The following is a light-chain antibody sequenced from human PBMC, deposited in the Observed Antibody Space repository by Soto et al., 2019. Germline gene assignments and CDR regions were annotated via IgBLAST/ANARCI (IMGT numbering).Light chain of an antibody. V-gene: IGLV4-69*01. CDR3: QTWDSGMV. J-gene: IGLJ2*01. CDR2: DGSQ. Sequence: DGSQVTGDGVPDRFSGSSSGAERHLTISRLEFEDEADYYCQTWDSGMVFGGGTKLTVL.